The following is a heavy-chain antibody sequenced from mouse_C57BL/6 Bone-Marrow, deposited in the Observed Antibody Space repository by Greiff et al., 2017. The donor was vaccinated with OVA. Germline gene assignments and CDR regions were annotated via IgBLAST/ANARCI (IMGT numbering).Heavy chain of an antibody. CDR1: GYTFTSYW. D-gene: IGHD1-1*01. CDR3: ARDCGSLWYFDV. CDR2: IDPSDSET. Sequence: QVQLQQPGAELVRPGSSVKLSCKASGYTFTSYWMHWVKQRPIQGLEWIGNIDPSDSETHYNQKFKDKATLTVDKSSSTAYMQLSSLTSEDSAVYYCARDCGSLWYFDVWGTGTTVTVSS. V-gene: IGHV1-52*01. J-gene: IGHJ1*03.